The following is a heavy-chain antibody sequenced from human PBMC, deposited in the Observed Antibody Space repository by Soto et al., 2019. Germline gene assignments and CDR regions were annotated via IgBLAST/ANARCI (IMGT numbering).Heavy chain of an antibody. CDR2: ISPNSGGT. J-gene: IGHJ4*01. Sequence: ASVKVSCKASGYTVTGYYMHWVRHAPGQGLEWMGWISPNSGGTNYAQKVQGWVTMTRDTAISTAYMGLSRVRSDDTAVYYCARVEGAPRWGSLEYWGHGTLVTVSS. CDR1: GYTVTGYY. V-gene: IGHV1-2*04. CDR3: ARVEGAPRWGSLEY. D-gene: IGHD2-21*01.